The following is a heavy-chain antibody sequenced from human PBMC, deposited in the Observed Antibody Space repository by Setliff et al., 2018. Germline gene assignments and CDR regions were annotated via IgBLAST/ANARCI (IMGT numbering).Heavy chain of an antibody. D-gene: IGHD3-22*01. CDR3: ARYDSSGYSENYYFDY. CDR1: GASVRSGPYY. J-gene: IGHJ4*02. V-gene: IGHV4-39*07. CDR2: IYYSGST. Sequence: PSETLSLTCTVSGASVRSGPYYWSWIRQPPGKGLEWIGSIYYSGSTYYNPSLKSRVTMFVDTSKNQFSLMLYSVTAADTAIYYCARYDSSGYSENYYFDYWGQGTLVTVSS.